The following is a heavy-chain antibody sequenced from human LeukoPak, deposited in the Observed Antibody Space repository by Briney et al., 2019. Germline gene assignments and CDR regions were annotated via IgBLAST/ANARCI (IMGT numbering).Heavy chain of an antibody. Sequence: PSETLSLTCTVSGGSISSSSYYWGWIRQPPGKGLEWIGTIHYSGTTYYNPSLKSRVTISVDTSKSQFSLRLSSVTAADTAAYYCATSGSYYRAPDYWGQGTLVSVSS. V-gene: IGHV4-39*01. CDR2: IHYSGTT. D-gene: IGHD3-10*01. CDR3: ATSGSYYRAPDY. J-gene: IGHJ4*02. CDR1: GGSISSSSYY.